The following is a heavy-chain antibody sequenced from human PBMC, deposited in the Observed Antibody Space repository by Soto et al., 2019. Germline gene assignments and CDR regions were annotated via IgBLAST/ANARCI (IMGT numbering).Heavy chain of an antibody. V-gene: IGHV3-23*01. CDR1: GFTFSNFG. Sequence: EVQLLVSGGGLVQPGGSLRLSCAASGFTFSNFGMSWVRQAPGKGLEWVSGITGSGNNRYYAGSVKGRFTISRDNSKNTLDRAMDSLRAEDTAVYYCVKDGSTSWYRYFQYWGQGTLVTVSS. CDR3: VKDGSTSWYRYFQY. J-gene: IGHJ1*01. D-gene: IGHD2-2*01. CDR2: ITGSGNNR.